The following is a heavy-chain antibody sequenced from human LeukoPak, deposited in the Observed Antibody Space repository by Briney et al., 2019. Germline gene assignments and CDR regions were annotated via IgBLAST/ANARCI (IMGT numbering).Heavy chain of an antibody. V-gene: IGHV5-10-1*01. CDR3: ARGSIPLNWFDS. J-gene: IGHJ5*01. Sequence: GESLRISCQGSGYSFISYWISWVRQMPGKGLEWMGRIDPSDSYTKYSPSFQGHVTISVDKSISTAYLQWSSLKASDTAMYYCARGSIPLNWFDSWGQGTLVTVSS. D-gene: IGHD2-2*01. CDR2: IDPSDSYT. CDR1: GYSFISYW.